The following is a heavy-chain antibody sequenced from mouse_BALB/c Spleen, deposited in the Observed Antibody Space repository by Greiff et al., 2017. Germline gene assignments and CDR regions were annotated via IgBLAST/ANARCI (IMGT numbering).Heavy chain of an antibody. CDR2: ISYSGST. Sequence: DVKLQESGPGLVKPSQSLSLTCTVTGYSITSDYAWNWIRQFPGNKLEWMGYISYSGSTSYNPSLKSRISITRDTSKNQFFLQLNSVTTEDTATYYCARTPDSSGYVWFAYWGQGTLVTVSA. CDR3: ARTPDSSGYVWFAY. J-gene: IGHJ3*01. D-gene: IGHD3-2*01. CDR1: GYSITSDYA. V-gene: IGHV3-2*02.